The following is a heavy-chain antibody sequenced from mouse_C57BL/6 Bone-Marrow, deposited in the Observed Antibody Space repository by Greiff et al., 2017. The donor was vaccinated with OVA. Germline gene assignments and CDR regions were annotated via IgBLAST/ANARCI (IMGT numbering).Heavy chain of an antibody. CDR2: IYPGSGST. CDR3: ASNRYLTGTSYFDY. CDR1: GYTFTSYW. V-gene: IGHV1-55*01. D-gene: IGHD4-1*01. J-gene: IGHJ2*01. Sequence: QVQLQQPGAELVKPGASVKMSCKASGYTFTSYWITWVKQRPGQGLEWIGDIYPGSGSTNYNEKFKSKATLTVDTSSSTAYMQLSSLTSEDSAVYYFASNRYLTGTSYFDYWGQGTTLTVSS.